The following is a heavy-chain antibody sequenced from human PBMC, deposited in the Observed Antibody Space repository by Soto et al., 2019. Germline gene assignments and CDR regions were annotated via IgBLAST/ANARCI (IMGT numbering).Heavy chain of an antibody. V-gene: IGHV3-7*05. CDR3: AKSSGWPRGENKESYYFDY. J-gene: IGHJ4*02. CDR1: GFTFSSYW. CDR2: IKQDGSEK. D-gene: IGHD6-19*01. Sequence: GGSLRLSCAASGFTFSSYWMSWVRQAPGKGLEWVANIKQDGSEKYYVDSVKGRFTISRDNAKNSLYLQMNSLRAEDTAVYYCAKSSGWPRGENKESYYFDYWGQGTLVTVSS.